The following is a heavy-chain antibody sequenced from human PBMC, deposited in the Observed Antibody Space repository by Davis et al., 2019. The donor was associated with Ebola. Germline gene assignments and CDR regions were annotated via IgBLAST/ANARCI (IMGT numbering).Heavy chain of an antibody. V-gene: IGHV3-30-3*01. J-gene: IGHJ3*01. Sequence: GESLKISCAASGITFRSHAMHWVRQAPGKGLEWVAVISYDGSNKYYADSVKGRFTISRDNSKNTLYLQMNSLRAEDTAVYYCARYPRLLDLWGQGTMVTVSS. CDR2: ISYDGSNK. CDR1: GITFRSHA. CDR3: ARYPRLLDL. D-gene: IGHD1-26*01.